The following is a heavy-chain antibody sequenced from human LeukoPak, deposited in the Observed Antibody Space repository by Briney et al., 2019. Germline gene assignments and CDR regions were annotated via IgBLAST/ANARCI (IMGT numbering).Heavy chain of an antibody. CDR2: IGTAGDT. CDR1: GFTFSRYD. CDR3: ARVGYCSGGTCPFDY. D-gene: IGHD2-15*01. Sequence: GGSLRLSCAASGFTFSRYDMHWVRQATGKGLEWVSGIGTAGDTYNPASVKGRLTISRENAKNSLYLQMNSLRAGNTAVYFCARVGYCSGGTCPFDYWGQGTLVTVSS. V-gene: IGHV3-13*04. J-gene: IGHJ4*02.